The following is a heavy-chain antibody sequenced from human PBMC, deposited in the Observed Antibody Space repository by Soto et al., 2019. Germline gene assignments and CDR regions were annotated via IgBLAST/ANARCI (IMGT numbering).Heavy chain of an antibody. Sequence: QVQLVESGGGLVKPGGSLRLSCAASGFTFSDYYMSWIRQAPGKGLEWVSYISSSGSTIYYADSVKGRFTISRDNAKNXLXXKMNGLGAEDTAVYYCARFQFSPSSSHGDYYGMDVWGQGTTVTVSS. CDR2: ISSSGSTI. CDR1: GFTFSDYY. J-gene: IGHJ6*02. CDR3: ARFQFSPSSSHGDYYGMDV. V-gene: IGHV3-11*01. D-gene: IGHD6-6*01.